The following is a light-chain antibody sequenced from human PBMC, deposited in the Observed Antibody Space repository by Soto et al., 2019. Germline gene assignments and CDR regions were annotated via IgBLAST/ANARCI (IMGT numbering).Light chain of an antibody. CDR2: GAS. CDR1: QSISRY. V-gene: IGKV3-20*01. CDR3: QQYGSSPPT. Sequence: IVFTQSPGTLSLSPGERTTLSCRASQSISRYLAWYQQKPGQGPRLLIYGASSRATGTPDRFSGSGSGTDFTLTINRLEPGDFALYYCQQYGSSPPTFGQGTKVDIK. J-gene: IGKJ1*01.